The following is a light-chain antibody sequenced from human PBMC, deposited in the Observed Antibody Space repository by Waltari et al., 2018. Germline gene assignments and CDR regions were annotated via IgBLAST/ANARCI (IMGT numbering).Light chain of an antibody. J-gene: IGLJ3*02. CDR2: RNN. CDR1: SSNIGSNY. Sequence: QSVLTQPPSASGTPGQRVTLPCSGSSSNIGSNYVYWYQQFPRTAPKLLIYRNNQRPSGVSDRFSGSKSGTSASLAISGLRSDDEADYYCAVWDDSLSGRVFGGGTKLTVL. CDR3: AVWDDSLSGRV. V-gene: IGLV1-47*01.